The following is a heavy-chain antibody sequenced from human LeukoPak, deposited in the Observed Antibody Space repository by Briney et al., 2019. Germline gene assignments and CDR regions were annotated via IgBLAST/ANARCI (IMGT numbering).Heavy chain of an antibody. V-gene: IGHV1-2*02. J-gene: IGHJ4*02. CDR3: ARCGQMATTGFDY. CDR2: INPNSGGT. Sequence: ASVKVSCKASGYTFTGYYMHWVRQAPGQGLEWMGWINPNSGGTNYAQKFQGRDTMTRDTSISTAYMELSRLRSDDTAVYYCARCGQMATTGFDYWGQGTLVTVSS. CDR1: GYTFTGYY. D-gene: IGHD5-24*01.